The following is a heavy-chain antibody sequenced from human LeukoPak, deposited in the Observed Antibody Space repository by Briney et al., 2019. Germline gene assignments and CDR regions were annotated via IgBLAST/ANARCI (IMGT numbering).Heavy chain of an antibody. CDR2: IYTSGST. V-gene: IGHV4-61*02. J-gene: IGHJ4*02. CDR3: ASDPYGGIDY. Sequence: SQTLSLTCTVSGGSISSSSYYWSWIRQPAGKGLEWIGRIYTSGSTNYNPSLKSRVTISVDTSKNQFSLKLSSVTAADTAVYYCASDPYGGIDYWGQGTLVTVSS. D-gene: IGHD3-16*01. CDR1: GGSISSSSYY.